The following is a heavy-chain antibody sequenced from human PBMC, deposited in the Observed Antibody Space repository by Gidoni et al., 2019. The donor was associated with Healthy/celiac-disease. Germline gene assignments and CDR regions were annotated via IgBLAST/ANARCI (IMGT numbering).Heavy chain of an antibody. D-gene: IGHD3-9*01. CDR3: ARDFDPYYYYGMDV. J-gene: IGHJ6*02. CDR2: IGYDGSNK. CDR1: GFPFSSYV. Sequence: QVQLVESGGGVVQPGRSLRPSCAASGFPFSSYVMHWVRQAPGKGLEWVAFIGYDGSNKYYSDSVKGRFTISRDNSKNTLYLQMNSLRAEDTAVYYCARDFDPYYYYGMDVWGQGTTVTVSS. V-gene: IGHV3-33*01.